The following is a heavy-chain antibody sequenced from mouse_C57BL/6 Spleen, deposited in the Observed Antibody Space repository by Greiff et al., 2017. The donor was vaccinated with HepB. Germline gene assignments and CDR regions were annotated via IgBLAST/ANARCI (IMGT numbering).Heavy chain of an antibody. Sequence: EVQLQRSVAELVRPGASVKLSCPASGFNIKATYMHWVEQRPEQGLEWIGRIDAANGNTKYAPKFQGNATITADTSSNTAYLQLSSLTSEDTAIYYRARDGSKVYFDVRGTGTTVTVPS. CDR3: ARDGSKVYFDV. CDR1: GFNIKATY. D-gene: IGHD1-1*01. J-gene: IGHJ1*03. CDR2: IDAANGNT. V-gene: IGHV14-3*01.